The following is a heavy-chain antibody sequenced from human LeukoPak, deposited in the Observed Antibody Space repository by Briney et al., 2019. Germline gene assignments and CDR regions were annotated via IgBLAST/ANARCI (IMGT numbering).Heavy chain of an antibody. CDR3: GRHFGGSSGSFYTDY. Sequence: SETLSLTCTVSGDSISNHYWNWIRQPPGKGLEWIGYVFSSGSTDYNPSLKSRVTISLDTSRNLSSLSLTSVTAADTAVYHCGRHFGGSSGSFYTDYWGQGTLVTVSS. CDR2: VFSSGST. D-gene: IGHD3-10*01. CDR1: GDSISNHY. J-gene: IGHJ4*02. V-gene: IGHV4-59*08.